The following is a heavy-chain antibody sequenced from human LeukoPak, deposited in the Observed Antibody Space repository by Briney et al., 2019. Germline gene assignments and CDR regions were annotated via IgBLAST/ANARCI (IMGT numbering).Heavy chain of an antibody. J-gene: IGHJ4*02. Sequence: SETLSLTCTVSGGSISTISSGTYYWGWIRQPPGKGLEWIGSINYSGSTDYNPSLKSRVTISLDTSKNQFSLKLNSVTAADTAVYYCARQGGSWPWPSFDYWGQGTLVTVSS. CDR2: INYSGST. D-gene: IGHD2-15*01. CDR3: ARQGGSWPWPSFDY. V-gene: IGHV4-39*01. CDR1: GGSISTISSGTYY.